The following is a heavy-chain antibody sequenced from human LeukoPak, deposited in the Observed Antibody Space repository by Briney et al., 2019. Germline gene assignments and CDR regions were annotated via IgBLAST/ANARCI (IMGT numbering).Heavy chain of an antibody. D-gene: IGHD1-1*01. CDR1: GFALSSHW. J-gene: IGHJ6*02. Sequence: PGGSLRLSCAASGFALSSHWMTWVRQVPGRGPVCVANVNRDGSETYYLDSVKGRFTISKDNAKNSLYLQMNSLRAEDTAVYYCAREERHYYYGMDVWGQGTTVTVSS. CDR3: AREERHYYYGMDV. V-gene: IGHV3-7*03. CDR2: VNRDGSET.